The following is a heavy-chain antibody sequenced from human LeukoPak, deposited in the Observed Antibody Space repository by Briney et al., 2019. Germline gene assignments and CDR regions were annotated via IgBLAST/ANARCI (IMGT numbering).Heavy chain of an antibody. D-gene: IGHD3-3*01. J-gene: IGHJ5*02. CDR2: IYYSGST. Sequence: SETPCLTWSVSGASICSGDYYWSWIRQPPGKGLEWIGYIYYSGSTYYTPSLKSRVTISVDTSKNQFSLKLRSVTAADTAVYYCAREVDYDFWSGYSTPWGQGTLVTVSS. CDR1: GASICSGDYY. V-gene: IGHV4-30-4*08. CDR3: AREVDYDFWSGYSTP.